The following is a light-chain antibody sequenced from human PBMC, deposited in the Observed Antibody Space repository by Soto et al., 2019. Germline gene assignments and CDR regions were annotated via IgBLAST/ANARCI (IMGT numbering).Light chain of an antibody. CDR3: HQYYGYPHT. Sequence: DIQMTQSPSTLSASVGDRITITCRASQNINTWLAWYQQKPGRAPKVLIYDASSLESGVPSRISGSGSGTDFILTISSLQLDDFATYYCHQYYGYPHTLGRGTKVEIK. CDR2: DAS. J-gene: IGKJ2*01. V-gene: IGKV1-5*01. CDR1: QNINTW.